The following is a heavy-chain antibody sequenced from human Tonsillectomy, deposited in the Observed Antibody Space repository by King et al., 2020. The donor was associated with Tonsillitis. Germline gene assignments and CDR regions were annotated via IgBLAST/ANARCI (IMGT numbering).Heavy chain of an antibody. J-gene: IGHJ1*01. CDR1: GDSMSSFY. CDR3: ARDRAYSSGWFHEH. Sequence: LQLQESGPGLVKPSETLSLTCTVSGDSMSSFYWSWIRQPPGRGLEWIGYIYYSGSTNYNPSLRSRVTIPVDTSKNQFSLKLSSVTAADTGVYYCARDRAYSSGWFHEHWGQGALVTVSS. V-gene: IGHV4-59*01. D-gene: IGHD6-19*01. CDR2: IYYSGST.